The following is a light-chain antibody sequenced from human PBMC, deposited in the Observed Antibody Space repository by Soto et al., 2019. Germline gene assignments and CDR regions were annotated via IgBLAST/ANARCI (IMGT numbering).Light chain of an antibody. Sequence: DIVMTQSPATLSVSPGEGATLSCRASQSVGNNLAWYQQKPGQAPRLLIYDAATRATGIPARFRGSGSGTEFTLTISSLQSEDFAVYYCQQYTNWPYTFGQGTKVDIK. CDR1: QSVGNN. CDR3: QQYTNWPYT. J-gene: IGKJ2*01. CDR2: DAA. V-gene: IGKV3-15*01.